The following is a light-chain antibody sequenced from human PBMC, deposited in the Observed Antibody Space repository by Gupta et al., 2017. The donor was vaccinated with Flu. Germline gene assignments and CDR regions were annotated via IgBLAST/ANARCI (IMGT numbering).Light chain of an antibody. J-gene: IGKJ4*01. Sequence: EIVLTQSPGTLSLSPGDRATLSCRATQSVTSTYLAWYQQKPGQAPRLLIYAASSRATGIPDRFIGSGSGTHFTLTITSLEPEDFAVYYCQHYGTLPQLTFGGGTQVEIK. CDR1: QSVTSTY. CDR3: QHYGTLPQLT. V-gene: IGKV3-20*01. CDR2: AAS.